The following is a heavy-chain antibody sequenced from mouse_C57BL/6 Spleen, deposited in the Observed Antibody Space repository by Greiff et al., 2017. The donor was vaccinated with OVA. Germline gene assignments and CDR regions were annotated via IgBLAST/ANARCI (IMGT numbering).Heavy chain of an antibody. J-gene: IGHJ2*01. CDR1: GFSFTSYG. CDR3: ARNRDSNYPFDY. Sequence: VKLVESGPGLVQPSQSLSITCTVSGFSFTSYGVHWVRQSPGKGLEWLGVIWSGGSTDYNAAFISRLSIFKNNSKSQVFFKMNILQADDTAIYYCARNRDSNYPFDYWGQGTTLTVSS. CDR2: IWSGGST. V-gene: IGHV2-2*01. D-gene: IGHD2-5*01.